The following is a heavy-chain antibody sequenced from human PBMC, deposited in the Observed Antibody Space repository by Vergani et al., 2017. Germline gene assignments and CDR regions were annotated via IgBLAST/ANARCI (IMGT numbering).Heavy chain of an antibody. D-gene: IGHD5-18*01. CDR1: GFTVSSNY. J-gene: IGHJ3*02. CDR3: AREPSIGIQTSGAFDI. CDR2: IYSGGST. V-gene: IGHV3-66*02. Sequence: EVQLVESGGGLVQPGGSLRLSCAASGFTVSSNYMSWVRQAPGKGLEWVSVIYSGGSTYYADSVKGRFTISRDNSKNTLYLQMNSLRAEDTAVYYCAREPSIGIQTSGAFDIWGQATMVTVSS.